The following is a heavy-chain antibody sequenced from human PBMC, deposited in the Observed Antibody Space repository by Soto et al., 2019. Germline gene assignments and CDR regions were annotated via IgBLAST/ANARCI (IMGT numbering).Heavy chain of an antibody. Sequence: GSLGLSCSASGFTFSSYAMHWVRQAPGKGLEYVSAISSNGGSTYYADSVKGRFTISRDNSKNTLYLQMSSLRAEDTAVYYCVKDGFDSSSAIDYWGQGTLVTVSS. CDR3: VKDGFDSSSAIDY. D-gene: IGHD6-6*01. J-gene: IGHJ4*02. V-gene: IGHV3-64D*06. CDR1: GFTFSSYA. CDR2: ISSNGGST.